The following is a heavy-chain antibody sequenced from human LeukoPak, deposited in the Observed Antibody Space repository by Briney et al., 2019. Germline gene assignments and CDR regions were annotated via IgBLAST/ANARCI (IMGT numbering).Heavy chain of an antibody. CDR2: INPNSGDT. CDR3: ARENSFGSGSYIFDS. Sequence: GASVKVSCKASTYTFTDNSIHWVRQAPGQGPPWMGWINPNSGDTHYARNFQDRVTMTRDTSVSTAYMELTSLRSDDTAMYYCARENSFGSGSYIFDSWGQGTLVTVSS. D-gene: IGHD3-10*01. J-gene: IGHJ4*02. CDR1: TYTFTDNS. V-gene: IGHV1-2*02.